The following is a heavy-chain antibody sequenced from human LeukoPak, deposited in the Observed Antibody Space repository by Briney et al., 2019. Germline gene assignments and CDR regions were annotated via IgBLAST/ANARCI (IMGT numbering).Heavy chain of an antibody. J-gene: IGHJ4*02. CDR3: ASPKFGGYFDY. CDR2: INGDGSST. CDR1: GFTFSSQW. V-gene: IGHV3-74*01. Sequence: PGGSLRLSCAGSGFTFSSQWIHWVRQAPGKGLVWVSRINGDGSSTNYADSVQGRFTISRDNAKNTMYLQMNSLRVEDTAVYYCASPKFGGYFDYCGQGTLVTVSS. D-gene: IGHD3-10*01.